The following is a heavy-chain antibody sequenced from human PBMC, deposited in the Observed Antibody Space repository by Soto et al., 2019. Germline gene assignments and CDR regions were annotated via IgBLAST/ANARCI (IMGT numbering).Heavy chain of an antibody. V-gene: IGHV3-23*01. D-gene: IGHD4-17*01. CDR1: GFIFSTYA. CDR2: ISSSGGTT. CDR3: AHPRPYGVFDVVDI. Sequence: PGGSLRLSCAASGFIFSTYAMNWVRQAPGKGLEWVSAISSSGGTTFYAESVRGRFTISRDNSINTLYLQMSSLRTEDTAVYHCAHPRPYGVFDVVDIWGQGTMVTVSS. J-gene: IGHJ3*02.